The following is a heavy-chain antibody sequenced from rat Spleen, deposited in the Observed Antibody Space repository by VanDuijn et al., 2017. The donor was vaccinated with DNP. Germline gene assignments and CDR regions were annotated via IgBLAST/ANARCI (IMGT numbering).Heavy chain of an antibody. Sequence: EVQLVESGGGLVQPGRSLKLSCAASGFSFTNSDMAWVRQAPTKGLEWVASISTSGGVTYYRDSVRGRFTISRDNTENTLYLQMDSLRSDDTATYYCARSPYSNYMGAMDAWGQGTSVTVSS. CDR1: GFSFTNSD. D-gene: IGHD1-2*01. J-gene: IGHJ4*01. CDR2: ISTSGGVT. CDR3: ARSPYSNYMGAMDA. V-gene: IGHV5S13*01.